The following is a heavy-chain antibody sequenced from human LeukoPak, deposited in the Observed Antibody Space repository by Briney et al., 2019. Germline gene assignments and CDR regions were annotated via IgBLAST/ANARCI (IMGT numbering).Heavy chain of an antibody. J-gene: IGHJ4*02. CDR2: IYYSGST. CDR1: GGSTSSYY. Sequence: SETLSLTCTVSGGSTSSYYWGWIRQPPGKGLEWIGSIYYSGSTYYNPSLKSRVTISVDTSKNQFSLKLSSVTAADTAVYYCARARRGYDRSFDYWGQGTLVTVSS. D-gene: IGHD5-12*01. V-gene: IGHV4-39*07. CDR3: ARARRGYDRSFDY.